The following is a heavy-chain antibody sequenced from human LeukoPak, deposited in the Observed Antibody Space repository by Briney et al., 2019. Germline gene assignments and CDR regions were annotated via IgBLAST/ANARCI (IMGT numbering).Heavy chain of an antibody. J-gene: IGHJ4*02. V-gene: IGHV3-23*01. CDR2: ITGSGSTT. Sequence: GGSLRLSCAASGFAFSNYGMNWVRQAPGKGLEWVSGITGSGSTTYYADSVKGRFTISRDNSENTLYLQMNSPRAEDTAAYYCAKDGNWARFENWGQGTLVTVSS. CDR1: GFAFSNYG. D-gene: IGHD7-27*01. CDR3: AKDGNWARFEN.